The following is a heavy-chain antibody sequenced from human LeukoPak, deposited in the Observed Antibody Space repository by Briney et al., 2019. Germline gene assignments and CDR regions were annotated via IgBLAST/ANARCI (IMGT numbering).Heavy chain of an antibody. CDR2: ISGSGGST. J-gene: IGHJ4*02. CDR3: AKATARSIVVAPAPRGFQY. Sequence: GGSLRLFCAASGFTFSSYAMSWVRQAPGKGLEWVSAISGSGGSTYYADSVKGRFTISRDNSKNTLYLQMNSLRAEDTAVYYCAKATARSIVVAPAPRGFQYWGQGTLVTVSS. CDR1: GFTFSSYA. V-gene: IGHV3-23*01. D-gene: IGHD2-2*01.